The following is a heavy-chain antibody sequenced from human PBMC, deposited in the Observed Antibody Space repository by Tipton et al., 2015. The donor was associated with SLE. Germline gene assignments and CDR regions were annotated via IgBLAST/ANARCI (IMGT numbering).Heavy chain of an antibody. CDR1: GDSINTRYY. D-gene: IGHD3-3*01. J-gene: IGHJ4*02. Sequence: TLSLTCTVSGDSINTRYYWSWVRQPAGKGLEWIGRLYPGGSTNYNPALKSRVTISIDTSKNQFSLKLSSVTAADTAVYYCARVVSFYDFWSGYSEWGQGTLVTVSS. CDR2: LYPGGST. V-gene: IGHV4-4*07. CDR3: ARVVSFYDFWSGYSE.